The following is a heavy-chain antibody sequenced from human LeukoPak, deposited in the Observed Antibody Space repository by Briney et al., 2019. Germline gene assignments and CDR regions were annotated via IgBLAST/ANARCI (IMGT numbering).Heavy chain of an antibody. J-gene: IGHJ4*02. D-gene: IGHD6-13*01. Sequence: ASVKVSCKASGGTFSSYAISWVRQAPGKGLEWMGGFDPGDGETIYAQKFQGRVTMTEDTSTDTAYMELSSLRSEDTAVYYCATAVSGSSSWYNYWGQGTLVTVSS. CDR1: GGTFSSYA. V-gene: IGHV1-24*01. CDR2: FDPGDGET. CDR3: ATAVSGSSSWYNY.